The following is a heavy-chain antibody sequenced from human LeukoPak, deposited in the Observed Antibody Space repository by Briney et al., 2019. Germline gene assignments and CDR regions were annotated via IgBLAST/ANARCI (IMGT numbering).Heavy chain of an antibody. CDR1: GFTFSSYE. CDR3: ARELFSSLGSSGKYDN. J-gene: IGHJ4*02. D-gene: IGHD6-19*01. CDR2: IKDDGSDK. Sequence: GGSLRLSCAASGFTFSSYEMNWVRQAPGKGLEWVANIKDDGSDKYYADAVKGRFTISRDNAEKSLFLQMNNLRVEDTATYYCARELFSSLGSSGKYDNWGQGNLVTVSS. V-gene: IGHV3-7*01.